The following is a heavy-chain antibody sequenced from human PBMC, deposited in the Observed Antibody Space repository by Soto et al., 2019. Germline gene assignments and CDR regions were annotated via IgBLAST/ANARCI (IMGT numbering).Heavy chain of an antibody. CDR2: ISYDGSNK. Sequence: GGSLRLSCAASGFTFSSYGMHWVRQAPGKGLEWVAVISYDGSNKYYADSVKGRFTISRDNSKNTLYLQMNSLRAEDTAVYYCAKAGGYGDCFDYWGQGTLVTVSS. CDR1: GFTFSSYG. J-gene: IGHJ4*02. V-gene: IGHV3-30*18. D-gene: IGHD4-17*01. CDR3: AKAGGYGDCFDY.